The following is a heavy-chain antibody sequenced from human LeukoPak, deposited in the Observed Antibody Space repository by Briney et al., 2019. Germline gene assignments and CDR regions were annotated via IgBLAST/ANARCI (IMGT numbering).Heavy chain of an antibody. D-gene: IGHD1-1*01. CDR3: ARYDNYYFDY. Sequence: SETLSLTCTVSGGSISSYYWSWIRQPPGKGLEWIGYIYYSGITNYNPSLKSRVTISVDTSKNQFSLKLSSVTAADTAVYYCARYDNYYFDYWGQGTLVTVSS. V-gene: IGHV4-59*08. CDR2: IYYSGIT. CDR1: GGSISSYY. J-gene: IGHJ4*02.